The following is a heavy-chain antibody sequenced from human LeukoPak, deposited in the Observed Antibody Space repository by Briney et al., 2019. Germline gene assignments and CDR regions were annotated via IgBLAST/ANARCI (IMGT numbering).Heavy chain of an antibody. CDR1: GFTFDDYA. CDR3: AINGGGDSGYGNFDY. D-gene: IGHD5-12*01. CDR2: INWNSDSI. Sequence: PGRSLRLSCAVSGFTFDDYAMHWVRQVPGKGLEWVSGINWNSDSIGYADSVKGQFTTSRDNAKNSLYLQMNSLRAEDTAFYYCAINGGGDSGYGNFDYWGQGTLVTVSS. V-gene: IGHV3-9*01. J-gene: IGHJ4*02.